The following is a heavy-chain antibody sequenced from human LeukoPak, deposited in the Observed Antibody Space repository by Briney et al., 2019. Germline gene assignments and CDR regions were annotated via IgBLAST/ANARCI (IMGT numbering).Heavy chain of an antibody. CDR1: GFTFSNSA. J-gene: IGHJ5*02. D-gene: IGHD6-6*01. CDR3: AKQYSSSSSDP. Sequence: GGSLRLSCAASGFTFSNSAMSWVRQAPGKGPEWVSGISGSGDKTYYADSVKGRFTISRDNSKDALSLQMNSLRDEDTAVYFCAKQYSSSSSDPWGQGTLVTVSS. V-gene: IGHV3-23*01. CDR2: ISGSGDKT.